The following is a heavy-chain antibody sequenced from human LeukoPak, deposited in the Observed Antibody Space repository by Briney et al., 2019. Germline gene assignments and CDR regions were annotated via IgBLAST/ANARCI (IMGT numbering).Heavy chain of an antibody. CDR2: ISSISGTI. Sequence: GGSLRLSCAASGFTFSSYGMNWVRQAPGKGLEWVSYISSISGTINYADSVKGRFTISGDNARNSLFLQMNSLRAEDTAVYYCARDHNYAFDYWGQGTLVTVSS. J-gene: IGHJ4*02. V-gene: IGHV3-48*01. D-gene: IGHD5-18*01. CDR1: GFTFSSYG. CDR3: ARDHNYAFDY.